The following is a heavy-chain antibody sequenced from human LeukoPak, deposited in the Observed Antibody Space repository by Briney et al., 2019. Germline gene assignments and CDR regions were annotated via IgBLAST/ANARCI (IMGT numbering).Heavy chain of an antibody. CDR1: GFTFSDYY. V-gene: IGHV3-11*06. D-gene: IGHD3-10*01. CDR2: ISSSSSYT. Sequence: GGSLRLSCAASGFTFSDYYMSWIRQAPGKGLEWVSYISSSSSYTNYADSVKGRFTISRDNAKNSLYLQMNSPRAEDTAVYYCARRAMGYGSGPISHWYFDLWGRGTLVTVSS. J-gene: IGHJ2*01. CDR3: ARRAMGYGSGPISHWYFDL.